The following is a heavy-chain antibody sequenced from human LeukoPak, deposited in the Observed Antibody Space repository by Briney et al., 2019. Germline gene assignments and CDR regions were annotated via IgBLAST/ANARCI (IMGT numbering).Heavy chain of an antibody. Sequence: RAGGSLRLSCAASGITFGNNWMHWVRQGPGKGLVWISRINSDGGGAIYADSVKGRFTVSRDNAKNTLYLQMNSLRAEDTAVYYCARDVPHNWFDTWGQGTLVTVSS. CDR3: ARDVPHNWFDT. J-gene: IGHJ5*02. V-gene: IGHV3-74*01. CDR1: GITFGNNW. CDR2: INSDGGGA.